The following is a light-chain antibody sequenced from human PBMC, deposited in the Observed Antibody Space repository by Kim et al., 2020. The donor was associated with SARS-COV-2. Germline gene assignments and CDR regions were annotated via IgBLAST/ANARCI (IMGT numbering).Light chain of an antibody. Sequence: QLVLTQSPSASASLGASVKLTCTLSSGHSSNAIAWHQQQPEKGPRYLMKVNSDGSHNKEDAIPDRFSGSSSGAERYLTISNLQSDDEADYYCQTWGTGPWVFGGGTQLPS. V-gene: IGLV4-69*02. J-gene: IGLJ3*02. CDR2: VNSDGSH. CDR1: SGHSSNA. CDR3: QTWGTGPWV.